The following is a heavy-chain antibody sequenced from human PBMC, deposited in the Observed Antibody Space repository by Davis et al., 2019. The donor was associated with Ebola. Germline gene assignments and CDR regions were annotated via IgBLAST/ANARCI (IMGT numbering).Heavy chain of an antibody. V-gene: IGHV1-46*01. J-gene: IGHJ6*04. CDR2: INPSGGST. CDR1: GYTFTSYD. D-gene: IGHD6-6*01. CDR3: ASWARYYYYGMDV. Sequence: ASVKVSCKASGYTFTSYDINWVRQAPGQGLEWMGIINPSGGSTSYAQKFQGRVTITADESTSTAYMELSSLRSEDTAVYYCASWARYYYYGMDVWGKGTTVTVSS.